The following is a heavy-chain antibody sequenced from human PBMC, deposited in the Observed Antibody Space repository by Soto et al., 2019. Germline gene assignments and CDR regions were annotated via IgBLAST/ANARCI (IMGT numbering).Heavy chain of an antibody. V-gene: IGHV3-7*01. J-gene: IGHJ6*02. CDR1: GFTFSSYW. CDR3: ARIKGRIAPYAMDA. D-gene: IGHD6-13*01. CDR2: IKQDGSER. Sequence: GGSLRLSCVASGFTFSSYWMSWVRQAPGKGLEWVANIKQDGSERYYVDSVKGRFIISRDNAENSLYLQMNSLRAEDTAVYYCARIKGRIAPYAMDAWGQGTTVTVSS.